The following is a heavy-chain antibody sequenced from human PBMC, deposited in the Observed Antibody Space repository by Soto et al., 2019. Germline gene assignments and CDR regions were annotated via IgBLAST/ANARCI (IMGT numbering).Heavy chain of an antibody. CDR3: ARSLSMLAQDY. J-gene: IGHJ4*02. CDR1: GYTFTSYA. D-gene: IGHD2-8*01. Sequence: ASVKVSCKASGYTFTSYAMHWVRQAPGQRLEWMGWINAGNGNTKYSQKSQGRVTITRDTSASTAYMELSSLRSEDTAVYYCARSLSMLAQDYWGQGTLVTVSS. V-gene: IGHV1-3*01. CDR2: INAGNGNT.